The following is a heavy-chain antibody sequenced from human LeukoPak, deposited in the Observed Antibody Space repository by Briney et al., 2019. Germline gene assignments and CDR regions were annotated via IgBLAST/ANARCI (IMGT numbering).Heavy chain of an antibody. CDR1: GFTFRNAW. CDR3: TTYPSYSGFNYFGY. V-gene: IGHV3-15*01. Sequence: GGSLRLSCAASGFTFRNAWMSWVRQAPGKGLEWVGRIKSKTNGETTGYAAPVKGRFTISRDDSKNTLYLQMNSLKTEDTAVYYCTTYPSYSGFNYFGYWGQGALVTVSS. D-gene: IGHD5-12*01. CDR2: IKSKTNGETT. J-gene: IGHJ4*02.